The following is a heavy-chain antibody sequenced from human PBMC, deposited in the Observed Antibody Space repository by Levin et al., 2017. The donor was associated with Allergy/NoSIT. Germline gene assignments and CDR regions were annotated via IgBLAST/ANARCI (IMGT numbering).Heavy chain of an antibody. CDR3: ARERGIYCSSTSCYPIGAFDS. J-gene: IGHJ3*02. Sequence: GGSLRLSCAASGFTFSSYAMHWVRQAPGKGLEWVAVISYDGSNKYYADSVKGRFTISRDNSKNTLYLQMNSLRAEDTAVYYCARERGIYCSSTSCYPIGAFDSWGQGTMVTVSS. V-gene: IGHV3-30-3*01. D-gene: IGHD2-2*01. CDR1: GFTFSSYA. CDR2: ISYDGSNK.